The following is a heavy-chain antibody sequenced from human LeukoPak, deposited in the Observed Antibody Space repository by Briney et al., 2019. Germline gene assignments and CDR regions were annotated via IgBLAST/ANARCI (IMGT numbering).Heavy chain of an antibody. CDR3: ARDLNWGAFDI. V-gene: IGHV3-23*01. D-gene: IGHD7-27*01. CDR1: GFTFSSYS. CDR2: IIASGGTT. J-gene: IGHJ3*02. Sequence: GGSLRLSCAASGFTFSSYSMNWVRQAPGKGLEWVSGIIASGGTTYTADSVKGRFTISRDNSKNTLYLQMNSLRAEDTAVYYCARDLNWGAFDIRGQGTMVSVSS.